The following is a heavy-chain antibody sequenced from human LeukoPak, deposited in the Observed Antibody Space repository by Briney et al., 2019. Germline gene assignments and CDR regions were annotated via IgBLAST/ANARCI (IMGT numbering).Heavy chain of an antibody. CDR3: ARDKVSYDSSGYYYRDFDY. J-gene: IGHJ4*02. CDR2: IIPIFGTA. CDR1: GGTFSSYA. Sequence: LWASVKVSCKASGGTFSSYAISWVRQAPGQGLEWMGGIIPIFGTANHAQKFQGRVTITADESTSTAYMELSSLRSEDTAVYYCARDKVSYDSSGYYYRDFDYWGQGTLVTVSS. V-gene: IGHV1-69*13. D-gene: IGHD3-22*01.